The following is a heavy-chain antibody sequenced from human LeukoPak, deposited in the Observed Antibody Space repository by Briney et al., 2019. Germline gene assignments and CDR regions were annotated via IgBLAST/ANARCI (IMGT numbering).Heavy chain of an antibody. J-gene: IGHJ4*01. V-gene: IGHV3-74*01. CDR1: GFTFSYHW. CDR2: IDGGGSST. CDR3: ARGPGSSGGAYVGDY. D-gene: IGHD3-22*01. Sequence: AGGSLRLSCGASGFTFSYHWMYWVRQVPGKGLVWVSRIDGGGSSTSCADSVKGRFSISRDNAKSTLYLQMSSLRAEDTAVYYCARGPGSSGGAYVGDYWGPGTLVTVSS.